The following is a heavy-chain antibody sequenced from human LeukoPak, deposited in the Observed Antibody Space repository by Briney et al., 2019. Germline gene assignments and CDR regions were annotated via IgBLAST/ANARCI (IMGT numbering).Heavy chain of an antibody. CDR2: ISNYNGDT. V-gene: IGHV1-18*01. J-gene: IGHJ4*02. Sequence: ASAKVSCKASGYTFNSYGFSWVRQAPGQGLEWVGWISNYNGDTRYAQKFQGRVTMTIDTSTRTSNMELRNLGSDDTAVYYCARALYSDSSGYYPGLDHWGQGTLVTVSS. CDR3: ARALYSDSSGYYPGLDH. CDR1: GYTFNSYG. D-gene: IGHD3-22*01.